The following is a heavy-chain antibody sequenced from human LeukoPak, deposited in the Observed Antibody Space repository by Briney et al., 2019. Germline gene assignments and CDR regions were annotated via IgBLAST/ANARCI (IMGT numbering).Heavy chain of an antibody. V-gene: IGHV3-30*18. CDR2: ISYDGSNK. D-gene: IGHD6-13*01. CDR3: AKDRLAGGLGLTYFDY. Sequence: GGSLRFSCAASGFTFISYGMHWVRQAQGKGLEWVAVISYDGSNKYYADSVKGRFTISRDNSKNTLYLQMNSLRAEDTAVYYCAKDRLAGGLGLTYFDYWGQGTLVTVSS. J-gene: IGHJ4*02. CDR1: GFTFISYG.